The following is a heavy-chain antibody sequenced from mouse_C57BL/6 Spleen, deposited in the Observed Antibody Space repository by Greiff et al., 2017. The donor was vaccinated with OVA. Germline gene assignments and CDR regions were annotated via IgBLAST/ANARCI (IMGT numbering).Heavy chain of an antibody. CDR3: AREGYYGSSPFDY. Sequence: VQLQQSGAELVRPGASVKLSCKASGYTFTDYYINWVKQRPGQGLEWIARIYPGSGNTYYNEKFKGKATLTAEKSSSTAYMQLSSLTSEDSAVYICAREGYYGSSPFDYWGQGTLVTVSA. CDR2: IYPGSGNT. J-gene: IGHJ3*01. CDR1: GYTFTDYY. V-gene: IGHV1-76*01. D-gene: IGHD1-1*01.